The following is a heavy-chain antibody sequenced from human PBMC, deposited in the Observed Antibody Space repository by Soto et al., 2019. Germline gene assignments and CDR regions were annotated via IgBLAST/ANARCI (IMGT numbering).Heavy chain of an antibody. V-gene: IGHV3-30-3*01. CDR2: ISYDGSNK. J-gene: IGHJ6*02. CDR3: ARVASEWLLRFDYYYYGMDV. Sequence: GGSLRLSCAASGFTFSSYAMHWVRQAPGKGLEWVAVISYDGSNKYYADSVKGRFTISRDNSKNTLYLQMNSLRAEDTAVYYCARVASEWLLRFDYYYYGMDVWGQGTTVTVSS. CDR1: GFTFSSYA. D-gene: IGHD3-3*01.